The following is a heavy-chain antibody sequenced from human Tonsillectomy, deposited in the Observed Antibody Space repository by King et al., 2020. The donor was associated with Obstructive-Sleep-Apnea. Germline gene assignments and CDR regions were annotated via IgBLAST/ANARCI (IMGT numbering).Heavy chain of an antibody. J-gene: IGHJ4*02. Sequence: VQLVESGGGLVQPGRSLRLSCTTSGFTFGDYALNWFRQAPGKGLEWVGFIRSKAYGGTTEYAASVKGRFTISRDDSKSIAYLQMNSLKTEDTAVYYCTRGDSSSWYYGPDYWGQGTLVTVSS. V-gene: IGHV3-49*03. CDR1: GFTFGDYA. CDR2: IRSKAYGGTT. CDR3: TRGDSSSWYYGPDY. D-gene: IGHD6-13*01.